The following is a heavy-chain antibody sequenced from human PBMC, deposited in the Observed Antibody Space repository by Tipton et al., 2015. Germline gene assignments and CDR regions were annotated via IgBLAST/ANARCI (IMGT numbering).Heavy chain of an antibody. CDR3: ASGGHECSGTSCNFW. CDR1: GFTFSNFG. CDR2: ISSDGINK. D-gene: IGHD2-2*01. J-gene: IGHJ4*02. V-gene: IGHV3-30*01. Sequence: SLRLSCAGSGFTFSNFGLHWVRQAPGKGLGWVTVISSDGINKYYAESVKGRFTVSRDNSKNTLHLQMNSLRDEDTAMYYCASGGHECSGTSCNFWWGQGTLVTVSS.